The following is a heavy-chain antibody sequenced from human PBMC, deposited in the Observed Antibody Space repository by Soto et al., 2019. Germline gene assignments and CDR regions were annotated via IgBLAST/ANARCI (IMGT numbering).Heavy chain of an antibody. CDR2: ISCCGGST. Sequence: EVQLLESGGGVVQPGGSLRLSCVASGFNFKKFAMSWGRQAPGEGLEWVSGISCCGGSTSYADSVKGRFSIARDDSTNTLSLQMNNLRVEDTAQYYCAKADGEQWLLPHLDKWGQGTLVTVS. CDR1: GFNFKKFA. D-gene: IGHD6-19*01. J-gene: IGHJ4*02. V-gene: IGHV3-23*01. CDR3: AKADGEQWLLPHLDK.